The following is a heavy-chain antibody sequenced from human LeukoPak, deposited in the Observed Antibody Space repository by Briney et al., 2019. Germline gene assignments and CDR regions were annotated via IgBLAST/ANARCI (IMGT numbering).Heavy chain of an antibody. CDR2: IYDSGDT. CDR1: GGSISSSSYY. D-gene: IGHD3-22*01. V-gene: IGHV4-39*01. Sequence: SETLSLTCTVAGGSISSSSYYWGWIRQPPGKGLEWIGSIYDSGDTYYNPSLKSRVTISVDTSKNQFSLKLSSVTAADTAVYYCASSRDNDSSGYYQVTLFDYWGQXXXXXVSX. CDR3: ASSRDNDSSGYYQVTLFDY. J-gene: IGHJ4*02.